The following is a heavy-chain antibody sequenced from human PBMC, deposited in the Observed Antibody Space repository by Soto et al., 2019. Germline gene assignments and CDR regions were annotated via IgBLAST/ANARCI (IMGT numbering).Heavy chain of an antibody. V-gene: IGHV3-23*01. CDR2: ISGSGDST. CDR1: GFTFSSYA. J-gene: IGHJ5*02. Sequence: GGSLRLSCAASGFTFSSYAMSWVRQAPGKGLEWVSGISGSGDSTYYADSVKGRFTISRDNSKNTLYLQMNSLRAGDTAVYYCAMGYNYAPFDPWGQGTLVTVSS. CDR3: AMGYNYAPFDP. D-gene: IGHD5-18*01.